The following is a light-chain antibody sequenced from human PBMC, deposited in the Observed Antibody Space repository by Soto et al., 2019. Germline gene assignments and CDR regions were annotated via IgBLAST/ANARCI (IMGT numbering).Light chain of an antibody. V-gene: IGLV1-40*01. CDR3: QSYDSSLSGVV. CDR1: SSNIGSGYD. CDR2: GNN. J-gene: IGLJ2*01. Sequence: QSVLTQPPSVSGAPGQRGTISCTGSSSNIGSGYDVHWYRQLPGTAPKLLIYGNNFRPSGVPDRFSGSKSDTSAALAITGLQAEDEADYYCQSYDSSLSGVVFGGGTKGTVL.